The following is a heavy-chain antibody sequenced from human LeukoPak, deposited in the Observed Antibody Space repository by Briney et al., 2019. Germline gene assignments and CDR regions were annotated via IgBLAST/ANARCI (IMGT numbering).Heavy chain of an antibody. Sequence: PGGSLRLSCAASGCTFSSYWMHWVRQAPGKGLVWVSRINTDGSSTSYADSVKGRFTISRDNVKNTLYLQMNSLRAEDTAVYYCARVPGYSSSWYGLAKYMDVWGKGTTVTVSS. CDR1: GCTFSSYW. J-gene: IGHJ6*03. CDR3: ARVPGYSSSWYGLAKYMDV. D-gene: IGHD6-13*01. V-gene: IGHV3-74*01. CDR2: INTDGSST.